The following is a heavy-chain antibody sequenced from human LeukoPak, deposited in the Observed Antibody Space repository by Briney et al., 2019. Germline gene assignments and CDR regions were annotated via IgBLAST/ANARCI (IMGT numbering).Heavy chain of an antibody. Sequence: ASVKVSCKASGGTFSSCAISWVRQAPGQGLEWMGRIIPIFGIANYAQKFQGRVTITADKSTSTAYMELSSLRSEDTAVYYCAREITMVRGVQNWFDPWGQGTLVTVSS. V-gene: IGHV1-69*04. CDR3: AREITMVRGVQNWFDP. CDR1: GGTFSSCA. J-gene: IGHJ5*02. CDR2: IIPIFGIA. D-gene: IGHD3-10*01.